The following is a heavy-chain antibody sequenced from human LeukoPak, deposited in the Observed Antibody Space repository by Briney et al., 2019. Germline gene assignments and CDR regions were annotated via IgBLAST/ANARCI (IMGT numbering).Heavy chain of an antibody. CDR2: MSYSGST. D-gene: IGHD1-26*01. V-gene: IGHV4-59*01. CDR1: GGPISSYY. CDR3: ARIVGATWGNYFDY. J-gene: IGHJ4*02. Sequence: PSETLSLTCTVSGGPISSYYWSWIRQTPGKGLEWIGYMSYSGSTNYNPSLKSRVTISVDTSKNHFSLKLSSVTAADTAVYYCARIVGATWGNYFDYWGQGTLVTVSS.